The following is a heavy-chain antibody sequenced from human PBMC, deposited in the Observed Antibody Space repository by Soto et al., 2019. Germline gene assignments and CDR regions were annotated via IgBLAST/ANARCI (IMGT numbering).Heavy chain of an antibody. J-gene: IGHJ4*02. CDR2: IYHSGST. CDR1: GGSISSGGYS. V-gene: IGHV4-30-2*01. D-gene: IGHD2-21*01. CDR3: ARENNVFPGGYFDY. Sequence: SETLSLTCAVSGGSISSGGYSWSWIRQPPGKGLEWIGYIYHSGSTYYNPSLKSRVTISVDRSKNQFSLKLSSVTAADTAVYYCARENNVFPGGYFDYWGQGTLVTFPS.